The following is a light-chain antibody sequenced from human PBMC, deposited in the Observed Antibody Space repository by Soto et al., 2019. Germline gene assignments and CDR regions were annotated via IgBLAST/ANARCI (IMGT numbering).Light chain of an antibody. V-gene: IGLV2-14*01. J-gene: IGLJ1*01. CDR3: SSYTGGSTPV. CDR1: ISDVGGYKY. CDR2: EVS. Sequence: QSPLTQPASVSGSPGQSITISCTGTISDVGGYKYVSWYQQNPGKAPKVMIYEVSSRPSGVSNRFSGSKSGNTASLTISGLQADDETDYYCSSYTGGSTPVFGTGTKVTVL.